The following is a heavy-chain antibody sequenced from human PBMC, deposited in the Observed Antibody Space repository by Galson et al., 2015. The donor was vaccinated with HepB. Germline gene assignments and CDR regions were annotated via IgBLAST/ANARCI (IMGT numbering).Heavy chain of an antibody. J-gene: IGHJ4*02. CDR2: ISSSSSCI. CDR1: GFTFSSYS. Sequence: LRLSCAASGFTFSSYSMNWVRQAPGKGLEWVTSISSSSSCIYYADSVKGRFTISRDNAKNSLYLQMNSLRAEDTAVYYCASDLPTVTTRSYWGQGTLVTVSS. CDR3: ASDLPTVTTRSY. V-gene: IGHV3-21*01. D-gene: IGHD4-17*01.